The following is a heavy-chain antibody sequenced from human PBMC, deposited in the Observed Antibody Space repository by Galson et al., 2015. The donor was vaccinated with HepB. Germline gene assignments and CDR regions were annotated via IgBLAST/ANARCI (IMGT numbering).Heavy chain of an antibody. Sequence: SLRLSCAASGFTFSNYWMTWVRQAPGKGLEWVANINRDGSTKYYVDSEKGRFIISRDNAKKSLYLQMSSLRGEDTAVYYCVRAVAAADSSWGRGALVTVSS. D-gene: IGHD6-13*01. CDR1: GFTFSNYW. CDR2: INRDGSTK. V-gene: IGHV3-7*01. J-gene: IGHJ4*02. CDR3: VRAVAAADSS.